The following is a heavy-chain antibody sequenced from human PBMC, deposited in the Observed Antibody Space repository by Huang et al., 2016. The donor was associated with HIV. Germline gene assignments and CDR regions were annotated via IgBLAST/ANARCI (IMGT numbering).Heavy chain of an antibody. V-gene: IGHV4-34*01. CDR1: GGSFSGYY. CDR3: ARGRGRSGYHLEF. CDR2: INHSRTT. J-gene: IGHJ4*02. Sequence: QVRLHQWGAGLLKPSETLSLTCAVYGGSFSGYYWTWIRQSPRKGLEWIGEINHSRTTNYNPSLKSRVSMSVDTSKNQFYVKLRSVTAADTAIYYCARGRGRSGYHLEFWGQGTLVSVSP. D-gene: IGHD3-3*01.